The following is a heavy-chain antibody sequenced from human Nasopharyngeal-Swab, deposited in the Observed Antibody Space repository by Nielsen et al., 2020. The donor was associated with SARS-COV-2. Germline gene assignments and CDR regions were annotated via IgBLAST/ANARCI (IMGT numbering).Heavy chain of an antibody. CDR3: ARDGLQWRVPDH. CDR2: LYYDGTKD. D-gene: IGHD6-19*01. Sequence: GESLKISCAASGFNFGSYNMHWVRQAPGKGLEWVAVLYYDGTKDFCGDSVKGRFTISRDNSKNTLYLEMNSLRPEDTAVYYCARDGLQWRVPDHWGQGTLVTVSS. CDR1: GFNFGSYN. V-gene: IGHV3-33*01. J-gene: IGHJ4*02.